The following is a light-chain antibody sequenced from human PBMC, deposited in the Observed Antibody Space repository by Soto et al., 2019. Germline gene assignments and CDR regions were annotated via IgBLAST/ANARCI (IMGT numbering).Light chain of an antibody. J-gene: IGLJ1*01. Sequence: QSVLTQPRSVSGSPGQSVTISCTGTSSDVGGYNYVSWYQQHPGKAPKVIIYDVSKRPSRVSDRFSASKSGNTASLTISGLQAEDEADYYCCSHAGSYTDVFGTGTKLTVL. V-gene: IGLV2-11*01. CDR3: CSHAGSYTDV. CDR1: SSDVGGYNY. CDR2: DVS.